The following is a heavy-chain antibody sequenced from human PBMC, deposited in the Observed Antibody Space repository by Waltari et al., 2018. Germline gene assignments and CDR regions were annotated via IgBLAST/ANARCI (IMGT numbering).Heavy chain of an antibody. V-gene: IGHV3-23*01. CDR2: ISGSGGST. Sequence: EVQLLESGGGLVQPGGSLRLSCAASGFTFRSYAMSWVRQAPGKGLEWVSAISGSGGSTYYADSVKGRFTISRDNAKNTLYLQMNSLRAEDTAVYYCAKDMEQLARSPVDYWGQGTLVTVSS. D-gene: IGHD6-6*01. CDR1: GFTFRSYA. J-gene: IGHJ4*02. CDR3: AKDMEQLARSPVDY.